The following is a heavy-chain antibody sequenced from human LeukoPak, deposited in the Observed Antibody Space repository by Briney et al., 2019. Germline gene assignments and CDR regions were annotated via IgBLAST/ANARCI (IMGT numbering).Heavy chain of an antibody. J-gene: IGHJ4*02. CDR2: IYTSGST. CDR3: ARGSRIAAATLDY. V-gene: IGHV4-61*02. CDR1: GGSISSGSYY. Sequence: SQTLSLTCTVSGGSISSGSYYWSWIRQPAGKGLEWIGRIYTSGSTNYNPSLKSRVTISVDRSKNQFSLKLSSVTAADTAVYYCARGSRIAAATLDYWGQGTLVTVSS. D-gene: IGHD6-13*01.